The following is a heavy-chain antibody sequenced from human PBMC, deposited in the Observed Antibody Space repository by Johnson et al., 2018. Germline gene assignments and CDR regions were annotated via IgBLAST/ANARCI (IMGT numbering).Heavy chain of an antibody. V-gene: IGHV3-20*04. J-gene: IGHJ6*02. Sequence: VQLQESGGSVVRPGGSLRLSCAASGFIFDDYAMSWVRQAPGKGLEWVSGIYRDGGTRGYADSVKGRFTISRDKAKNSLYLQMNSLRAEDTALYYCVRGSGNDLQYGMDVRGQGTTVTVSS. CDR3: VRGSGNDLQYGMDV. CDR1: GFIFDDYA. D-gene: IGHD1-1*01. CDR2: IYRDGGTR.